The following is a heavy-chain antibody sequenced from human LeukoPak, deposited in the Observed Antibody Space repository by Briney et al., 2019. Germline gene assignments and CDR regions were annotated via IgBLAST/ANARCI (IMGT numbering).Heavy chain of an antibody. Sequence: GASVKVSCKASGYTFASYYMHWVRQAPGQGLEWMGWINPNSGGTNYAQKFQGRVTMTRDTSISTAYMELSRLRSDDTAVYYCARSLPGYVGAQSWGRAFDIWGQGTMVTVSS. CDR3: ARSLPGYVGAQSWGRAFDI. D-gene: IGHD1-26*01. CDR2: INPNSGGT. CDR1: GYTFASYY. V-gene: IGHV1-2*02. J-gene: IGHJ3*02.